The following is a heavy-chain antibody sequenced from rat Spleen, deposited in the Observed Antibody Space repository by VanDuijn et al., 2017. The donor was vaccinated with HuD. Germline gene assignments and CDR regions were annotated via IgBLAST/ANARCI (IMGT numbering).Heavy chain of an antibody. V-gene: IGHV2-63*01. D-gene: IGHD1-12*02. Sequence: QVQLKESGPGLVQPSETLSLTCTVSGFSLTSYSVSWVRQPSGKGPEWMGRMWYDGDTAYNSALKSRLSSSRDTSKNQVFLKMNSLQTDDTGTYYCTRDSYYDGSYYYGYVMDAWGQGASVTVSS. CDR1: GFSLTSYS. J-gene: IGHJ4*01. CDR3: TRDSYYDGSYYYGYVMDA. CDR2: MWYDGDT.